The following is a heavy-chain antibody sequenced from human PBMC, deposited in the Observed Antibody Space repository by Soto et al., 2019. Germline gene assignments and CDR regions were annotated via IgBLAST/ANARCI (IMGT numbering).Heavy chain of an antibody. CDR3: ARDVTMVRGVISYYYYGMDV. J-gene: IGHJ6*02. CDR2: MYHSGST. D-gene: IGHD3-10*01. CDR1: GYSISSGYY. Sequence: SETLSLTCAVSGYSISSGYYWGWIRQPPGKGLEWIGSMYHSGSTYYNPSLKSRVTISVDTSKNQFSLKLSSVTAADTAVYYCARDVTMVRGVISYYYYGMDVWGQGTTVTVSS. V-gene: IGHV4-38-2*02.